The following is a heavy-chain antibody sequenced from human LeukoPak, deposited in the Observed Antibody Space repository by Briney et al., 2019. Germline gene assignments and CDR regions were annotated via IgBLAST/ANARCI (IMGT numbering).Heavy chain of an antibody. D-gene: IGHD6-13*01. CDR1: GGTFISYA. J-gene: IGHJ6*02. V-gene: IGHV1-69*01. CDR2: IIPIFGTA. CDR3: ARTIAAAGTYYYYGMDV. Sequence: SVKVSCKASGGTFISYAISWVRQAPGQGLEWMGGIIPIFGTANYAQKFQGRVTITADESTSTAYMELSSLRSEDTAVYYCARTIAAAGTYYYYGMDVWGQGTTVTVSS.